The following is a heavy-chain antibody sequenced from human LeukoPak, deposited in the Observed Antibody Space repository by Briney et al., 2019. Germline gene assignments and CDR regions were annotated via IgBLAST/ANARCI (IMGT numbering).Heavy chain of an antibody. Sequence: QPGGSLRLSCAASGFTFSSYALHWVRQAPGKGLEWVAVISYDGSDKYYADSVKGRFTISRDNSQNTQYLHMNSLRVEDTAVYYCAREGVRSSHFDSWGQGTLVTVSS. D-gene: IGHD6-6*01. V-gene: IGHV3-30*04. CDR1: GFTFSSYA. CDR3: AREGVRSSHFDS. J-gene: IGHJ4*02. CDR2: ISYDGSDK.